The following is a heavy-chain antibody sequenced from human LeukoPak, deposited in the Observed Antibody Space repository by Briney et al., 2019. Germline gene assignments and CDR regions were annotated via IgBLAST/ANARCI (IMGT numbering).Heavy chain of an antibody. CDR2: ISSSSSYI. D-gene: IGHD2-15*01. CDR3: ARDPTNCSGGSCYTFDY. Sequence: GGSLRLSCAASGFTFSSYSMNWVRQAPGKGLEWVSSISSSSSYIYYADPVKGRFTISRDNAKNSLYLQMKSLRAEDSAMDYCARDPTNCSGGSCYTFDYWGPGTLVTVSS. V-gene: IGHV3-21*01. J-gene: IGHJ4*01. CDR1: GFTFSSYS.